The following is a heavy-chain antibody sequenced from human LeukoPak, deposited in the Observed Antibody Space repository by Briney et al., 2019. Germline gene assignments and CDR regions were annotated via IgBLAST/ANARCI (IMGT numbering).Heavy chain of an antibody. CDR2: INHSGST. CDR3: ARGGMIVVVFNY. D-gene: IGHD3-22*01. V-gene: IGHV4-34*01. Sequence: PGGSLRLSCAASGFTFSSYSMNWIRQPPGKGLEWIGEINHSGSTNYNPSLKSRVTISVDTSKNQFSLKLSSVTAADTAVYYCARGGMIVVVFNYWGQGTLVTVSS. CDR1: GFTFSSYS. J-gene: IGHJ4*02.